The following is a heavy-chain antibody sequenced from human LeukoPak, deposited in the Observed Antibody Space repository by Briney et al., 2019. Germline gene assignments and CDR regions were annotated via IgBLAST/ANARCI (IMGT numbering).Heavy chain of an antibody. D-gene: IGHD3-10*01. CDR1: RYTFTGYY. Sequence: GASVKVSCKASRYTFTGYYLHWVRQAPGRGLEWMVWITPISGGTNYAQKFQGRVTMTRDTSINTAYMELSRLRSDDTAVYYCAVSGGYYYGSGSRGLDAFDIWGQGTMVTVSS. CDR3: AVSGGYYYGSGSRGLDAFDI. CDR2: ITPISGGT. V-gene: IGHV1-2*02. J-gene: IGHJ3*02.